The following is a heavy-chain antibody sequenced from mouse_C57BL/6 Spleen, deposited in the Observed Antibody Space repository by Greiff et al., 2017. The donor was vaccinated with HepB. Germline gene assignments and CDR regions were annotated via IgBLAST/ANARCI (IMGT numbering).Heavy chain of an antibody. Sequence: VQLQQSGAELVMPGASVKLSCKASGYTFTSYWMHWVKQRPGQGLEWIGEIDPSDSYTNYNQKFKGKSTLTVDKSSSTAYMQLSSLTSEDSAVYYCARRGTGWYFDVWGTGTTVTVSS. V-gene: IGHV1-69*01. J-gene: IGHJ1*03. CDR2: IDPSDSYT. CDR1: GYTFTSYW. CDR3: ARRGTGWYFDV. D-gene: IGHD3-3*01.